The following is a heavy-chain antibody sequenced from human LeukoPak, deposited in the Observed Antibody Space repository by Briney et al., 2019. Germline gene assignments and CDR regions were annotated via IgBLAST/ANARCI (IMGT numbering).Heavy chain of an antibody. Sequence: SETLSLTCAVYGGSFSSYYWSWIRQPPGKGLEWIGYIYYSGSTNYNPSLKSRVTISVGTSKNQFSLKLSSVTAADTAVYYCARGRADYSDTTRYLYYYYMDVWGKGTTVTVSS. D-gene: IGHD3-22*01. CDR2: IYYSGST. CDR3: ARGRADYSDTTRYLYYYYMDV. V-gene: IGHV4-59*01. J-gene: IGHJ6*03. CDR1: GGSFSSYY.